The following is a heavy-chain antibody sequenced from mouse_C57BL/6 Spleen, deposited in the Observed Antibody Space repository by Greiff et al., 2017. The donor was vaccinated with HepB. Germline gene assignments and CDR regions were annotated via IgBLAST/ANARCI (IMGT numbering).Heavy chain of an antibody. Sequence: QVQLQQPGAELVRPGSSVKLSCKASGYTFTSYWMHWVKQRPIQGLEWIGNIDPSDSETHYNQKFKDKATLTVDKSSSTAYMQLSSLTSEDSAVYYCARLDWDDRFAYWGQGTLVTVSA. CDR2: IDPSDSET. D-gene: IGHD4-1*01. CDR1: GYTFTSYW. V-gene: IGHV1-52*01. J-gene: IGHJ3*01. CDR3: ARLDWDDRFAY.